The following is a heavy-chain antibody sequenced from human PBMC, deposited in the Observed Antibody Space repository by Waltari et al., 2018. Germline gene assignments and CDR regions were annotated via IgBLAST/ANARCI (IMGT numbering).Heavy chain of an antibody. Sequence: VQLQESGPGLVKPSQTLSLTCTVSGGSISSGDYYWSWIRQPPGKGLEWIGQIKSKTHGGTIDYAAPVTGRFTISRDDSKNTLYLQMNSLKTEDTAVYYCTGTAWLIAGLDVWGQGTTVTVSS. CDR2: IKSKTHGGTI. D-gene: IGHD6-19*01. CDR3: TGTAWLIAGLDV. V-gene: IGHV3-15*01. J-gene: IGHJ6*02. CDR1: GGSISSGDYY.